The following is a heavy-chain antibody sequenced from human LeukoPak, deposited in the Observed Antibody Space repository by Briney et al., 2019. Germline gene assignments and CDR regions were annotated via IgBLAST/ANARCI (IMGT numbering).Heavy chain of an antibody. D-gene: IGHD3-3*01. CDR3: ARDWLYYDFWSGYYPQ. V-gene: IGHV3-66*02. CDR2: IFSGGST. CDR1: GFTVSSNY. Sequence: GGSLRLSCAASGFTVSSNYISWVRQAPGKGLEWVSVIFSGGSTYYADSVKGRFTISRDNSKNTLYLQMNSLRAEDTAVYYCARDWLYYDFWSGYYPQWGKGTTVTVSS. J-gene: IGHJ6*04.